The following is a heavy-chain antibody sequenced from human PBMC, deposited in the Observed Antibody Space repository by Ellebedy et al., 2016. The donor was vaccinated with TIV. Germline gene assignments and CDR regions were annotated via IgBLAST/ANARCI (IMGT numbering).Heavy chain of an antibody. CDR1: GFTFSSYA. J-gene: IGHJ4*02. Sequence: PGGSLRLSCAASGFTFSSYAMSWVRQAPGKGLEWVSTISHTGSRTYYADSVEGRFTISRDNSKKTLDLQMHSLRAEDTAIYYCAKGRGGGSDSSAPRYYFDYWGLGTLVTVSS. CDR3: AKGRGGGSDSSAPRYYFDY. V-gene: IGHV3-23*01. D-gene: IGHD3-22*01. CDR2: ISHTGSRT.